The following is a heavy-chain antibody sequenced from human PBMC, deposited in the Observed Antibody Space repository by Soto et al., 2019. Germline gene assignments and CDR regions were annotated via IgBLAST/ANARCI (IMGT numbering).Heavy chain of an antibody. D-gene: IGHD2-15*01. V-gene: IGHV3-33*01. Sequence: QVQSVESGGGVVQPGTSLRLSCAVSGFTFSNHGMHWVRQAPGKGLEWVAFISYDGRNKDYVDSLKGRFTISRDNFKDTLFLQMNTLRADDTAVYYCGRDRGWSRSHYFDSWGQGTLVTVSS. J-gene: IGHJ4*02. CDR1: GFTFSNHG. CDR2: ISYDGRNK. CDR3: GRDRGWSRSHYFDS.